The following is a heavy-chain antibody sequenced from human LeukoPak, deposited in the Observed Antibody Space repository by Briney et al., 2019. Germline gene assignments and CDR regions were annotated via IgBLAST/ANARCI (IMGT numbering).Heavy chain of an antibody. CDR3: ARDSPHARGYHNGHYYYYGMDV. D-gene: IGHD2-2*01. Sequence: KSGGSLRLSCAASGFTFLRYGMNWVRQAPGKGLEWVSSISSGSRYIYYADSVRGRFTISRDNSKNTLYLQMNSLRAEDTAVYYCARDSPHARGYHNGHYYYYGMDVWGQGTTVTVSS. CDR2: ISSGSRYI. V-gene: IGHV3-21*01. CDR1: GFTFLRYG. J-gene: IGHJ6*02.